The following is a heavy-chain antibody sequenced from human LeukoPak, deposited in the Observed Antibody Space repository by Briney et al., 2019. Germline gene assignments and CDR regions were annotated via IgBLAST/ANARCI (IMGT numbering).Heavy chain of an antibody. V-gene: IGHV4-34*01. CDR3: ARGVRFSY. CDR2: INHSGST. CDR1: GGSFSGYY. Sequence: SQTLSLTCAVYGGSFSGYYWSWIRQPPGKGLEWIGEINHSGSTNYNPSLKSRVTISVDTSKNQFSLKLSSVTAADTAVYYCARGVRFSYWGQGTLVTVSS. J-gene: IGHJ4*02. D-gene: IGHD3-3*01.